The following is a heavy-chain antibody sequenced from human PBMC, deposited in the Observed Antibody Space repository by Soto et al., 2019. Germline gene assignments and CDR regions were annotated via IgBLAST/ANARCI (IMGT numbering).Heavy chain of an antibody. Sequence: SQALSLTCAISGDSVSSNSAAWNWIRQSPSRGLEWLGRTYYRSKWYNDYAVSVKSRITINPDTSKNQFSLQLNSVTPEDTAVYHCARAYSSGWPLVDYWGQGTLVTVSS. J-gene: IGHJ4*02. CDR2: TYYRSKWYN. CDR3: ARAYSSGWPLVDY. V-gene: IGHV6-1*01. D-gene: IGHD6-19*01. CDR1: GDSVSSNSAA.